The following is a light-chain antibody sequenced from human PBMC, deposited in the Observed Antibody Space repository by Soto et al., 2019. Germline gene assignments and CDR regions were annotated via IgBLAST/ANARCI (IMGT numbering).Light chain of an antibody. CDR1: QSISSW. CDR3: QQYNTYPWT. Sequence: DIQMTQSPSTLSASVGDRVTITCRASQSISSWLAWYQQKPGKAPKLLIYKASSLESGVPSRFGGSGSGPEFTLTIGSLQPEDSATYYCQQYNTYPWTFGQGTKVEIK. CDR2: KAS. J-gene: IGKJ1*01. V-gene: IGKV1-5*03.